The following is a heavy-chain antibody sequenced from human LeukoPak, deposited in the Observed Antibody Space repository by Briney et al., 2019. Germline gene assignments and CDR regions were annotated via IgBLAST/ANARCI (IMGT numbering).Heavy chain of an antibody. CDR1: GGSFSGYY. D-gene: IGHD6-13*01. CDR3: ARGVVIAAASRFDI. CDR2: IYYSGST. V-gene: IGHV4-59*08. J-gene: IGHJ3*02. Sequence: PSETLSLTCAVYGGSFSGYYWSWIRQPPGKGLEWIGYIYYSGSTYYNPSLKSRVTISVDTSKNQFSLKLSSVTAADTAVYYCARGVVIAAASRFDIWGQGTMVTVSS.